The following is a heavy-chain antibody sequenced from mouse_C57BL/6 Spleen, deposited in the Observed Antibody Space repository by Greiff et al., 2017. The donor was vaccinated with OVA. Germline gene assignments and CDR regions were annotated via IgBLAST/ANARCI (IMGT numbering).Heavy chain of an antibody. J-gene: IGHJ2*01. CDR3: ARKAYCDYDFDY. Sequence: QVQLKESGPELVKPGASVKISCKASGYAFSSSWMNWVKQRPGKGLEWIGRIYPGDGDTNYNGKFKGKATLTADKSSSTAYMQLSSLTSEDSAVYFCARKAYCDYDFDYWGQGTTLTVSS. V-gene: IGHV1-82*01. CDR1: GYAFSSSW. CDR2: IYPGDGDT. D-gene: IGHD2-4*01.